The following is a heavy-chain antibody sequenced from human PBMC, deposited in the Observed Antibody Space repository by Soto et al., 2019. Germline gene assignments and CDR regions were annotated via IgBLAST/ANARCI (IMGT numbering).Heavy chain of an antibody. CDR1: GGTISSSSYS. Sequence: SETLSLTCTVSGGTISSSSYSWGWIRQPPGKGLEWIGTVYYSGSTDCNPSLKSRVTISVDTSKNQFSLKLSSVTAADTAVYYCARTDTAMADFDYWGQGTLVTVSS. J-gene: IGHJ4*02. CDR3: ARTDTAMADFDY. D-gene: IGHD5-18*01. V-gene: IGHV4-39*01. CDR2: VYYSGST.